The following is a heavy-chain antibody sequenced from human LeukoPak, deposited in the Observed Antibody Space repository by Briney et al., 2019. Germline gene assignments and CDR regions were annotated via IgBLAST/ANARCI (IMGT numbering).Heavy chain of an antibody. CDR2: INPNSGGT. D-gene: IGHD1/OR15-1a*01. Sequence: ASVKVSCKASGYTFTGYYMHWVRQAPGQGLEWMGWINPNSGGTNYAQKFQGRVTMTRDTSISTAYMELSRLRSDDTAVYYCARDNGLNNRYSYYYYMDVWGKGTTVTVSS. V-gene: IGHV1-2*02. J-gene: IGHJ6*03. CDR1: GYTFTGYY. CDR3: ARDNGLNNRYSYYYYMDV.